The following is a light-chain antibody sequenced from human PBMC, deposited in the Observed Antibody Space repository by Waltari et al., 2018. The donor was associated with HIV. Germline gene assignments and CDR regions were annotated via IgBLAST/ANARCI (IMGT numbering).Light chain of an antibody. CDR1: QSVSSSY. Sequence: EIVLTQSPGNLSLSPGERVTLSCRTSQSVSSSYLAWNQQRPGQAPRLLIYETSIRAAGIPDRFSGSGSGTDFTLTISRLEPEDSAVYYCQQYGTSPLTFGGGTKVEIK. CDR3: QQYGTSPLT. V-gene: IGKV3-20*01. J-gene: IGKJ4*01. CDR2: ETS.